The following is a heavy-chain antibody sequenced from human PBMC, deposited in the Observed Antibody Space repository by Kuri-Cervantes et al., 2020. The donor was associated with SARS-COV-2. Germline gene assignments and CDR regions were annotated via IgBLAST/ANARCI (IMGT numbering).Heavy chain of an antibody. CDR1: GGSFSGYY. D-gene: IGHD5-18*01. J-gene: IGHJ4*02. Sequence: SETLSLTCAVYGGSFSGYYWSWIRQPPGKGLEWIGEINHSGSTNYNPSLKSRVTISVDTSKNQFSLKLSSVTAADTAVYYCASPKYTAMVPYFDYWGQGTLVTVSS. CDR2: INHSGST. CDR3: ASPKYTAMVPYFDY. V-gene: IGHV4-34*01.